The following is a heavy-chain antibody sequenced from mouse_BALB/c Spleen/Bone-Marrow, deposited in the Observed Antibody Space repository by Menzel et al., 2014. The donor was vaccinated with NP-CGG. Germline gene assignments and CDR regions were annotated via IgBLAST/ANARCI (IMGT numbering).Heavy chain of an antibody. CDR2: ISSGGSHT. D-gene: IGHD2-3*01. V-gene: IGHV5-9-3*01. CDR1: RFTFSSFA. J-gene: IGHJ3*01. Sequence: EVQLVESGGGLVKPGGSLKLSCAASRFTFSSFAMSWVRQTPEKRLEWVATISSGGSHTYYPDSVKGRFTISRDNAKNPLYLQMNSLRSEDTAKYICASRDGYFETYWGQGTLVTVSA. CDR3: ASRDGYFETY.